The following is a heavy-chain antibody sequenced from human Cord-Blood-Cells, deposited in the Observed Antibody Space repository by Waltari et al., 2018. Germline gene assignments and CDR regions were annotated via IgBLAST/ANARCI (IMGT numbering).Heavy chain of an antibody. Sequence: QVQLLQWGAGLLTPSVTLSPTCAVYGGSFSGYYCSWLLQPPGKGLEWIGEINHSGSTNYNPSLKSRVTISVDTSKNQFSLKLSSVTAADTAVYYCARGKDYDILTGYFDWGQGTLVTVSS. V-gene: IGHV4-34*01. CDR2: INHSGST. CDR1: GGSFSGYY. D-gene: IGHD3-9*01. J-gene: IGHJ4*02. CDR3: ARGKDYDILTGYFD.